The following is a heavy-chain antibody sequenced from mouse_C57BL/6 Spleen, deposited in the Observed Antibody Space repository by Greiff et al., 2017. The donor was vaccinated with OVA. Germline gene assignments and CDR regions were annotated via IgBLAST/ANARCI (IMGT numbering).Heavy chain of an antibody. D-gene: IGHD2-2*01. CDR1: GYTFTDYY. Sequence: QVQLQQSGAELVRPGASVKLSCKASGYTFTDYYINWVKQRPGQGLEWIARIYPGSGNTYYNEKFKGKATLTAEKSSSTAYMQLSSLTSEDSAVYFCARSGDGYGDYYAMDYWGQGTSVTVSS. J-gene: IGHJ4*01. V-gene: IGHV1-76*01. CDR3: ARSGDGYGDYYAMDY. CDR2: IYPGSGNT.